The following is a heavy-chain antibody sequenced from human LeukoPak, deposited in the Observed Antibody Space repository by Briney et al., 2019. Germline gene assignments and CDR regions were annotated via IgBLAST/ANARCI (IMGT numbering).Heavy chain of an antibody. Sequence: SETLSLTCTVSGGSISSYYWSWIRQPPGKGLEWIGYIYYSGNTNYNPSLKSRVTISVDTSKNQFSLKLSSVTAADTAVYYCARGGTYYYDSSGYYGFDYWGQGTLVTVSS. D-gene: IGHD3-22*01. J-gene: IGHJ4*02. CDR1: GGSISSYY. CDR3: ARGGTYYYDSSGYYGFDY. V-gene: IGHV4-59*08. CDR2: IYYSGNT.